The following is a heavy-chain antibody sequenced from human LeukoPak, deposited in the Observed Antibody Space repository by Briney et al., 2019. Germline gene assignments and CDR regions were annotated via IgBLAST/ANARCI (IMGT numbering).Heavy chain of an antibody. CDR3: AKDNGAAPTLLDY. CDR2: IWYDGSKK. D-gene: IGHD6-6*01. V-gene: IGHV3-33*06. CDR1: GFTFSSYG. J-gene: IGHJ4*02. Sequence: GSLRLSCAASGFTFSSYGMHWVRQAPGKGLEWVAVIWYDGSKKYYADSVKGRLTISRDNSKNTLDLQMDSLRAEGTAVYYCAKDNGAAPTLLDYWGQGTLVTVSS.